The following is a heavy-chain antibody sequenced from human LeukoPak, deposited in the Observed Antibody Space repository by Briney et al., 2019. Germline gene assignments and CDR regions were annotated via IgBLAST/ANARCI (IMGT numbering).Heavy chain of an antibody. J-gene: IGHJ4*02. V-gene: IGHV4-59*01. Sequence: SETLSLTCTVSGGSFSTYYWSWIRQPPGKGLEWIGYIYYSGSTNYNPSLKSRVTISVDTSKNQFFLTLNSVTAADTAVYYCARVITVRGVIFDYWGQGTLVTVSS. CDR3: ARVITVRGVIFDY. CDR1: GGSFSTYY. D-gene: IGHD3-16*01. CDR2: IYYSGST.